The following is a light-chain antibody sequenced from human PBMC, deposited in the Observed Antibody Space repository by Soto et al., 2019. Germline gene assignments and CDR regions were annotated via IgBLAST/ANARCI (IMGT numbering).Light chain of an antibody. CDR1: QSVSSR. CDR3: QQYVTSAIT. CDR2: GAS. V-gene: IGKV3-20*01. Sequence: EIVFTKSPVTLALSPGERATLSCRASQSVSSRLAWYQQKPGQAPRLLISGASSRATGIPDRFSGSGSGTDFTLTISRLEPEDFALYYCQQYVTSAITFGQGTRLEIK. J-gene: IGKJ5*01.